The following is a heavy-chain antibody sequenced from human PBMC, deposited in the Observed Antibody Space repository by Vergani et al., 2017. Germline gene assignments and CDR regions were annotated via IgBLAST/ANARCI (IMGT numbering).Heavy chain of an antibody. CDR3: ARSSINTGSGIYINPYGMDV. Sequence: QVQLVQSGAEVKKPGASVKVSCKASGYTFTSYDINWVRQATGQGLEWMGWMNPNSGNTGYAQKFQGRVTMTRNTSISTAYMEMSSLRSEDTAVYYCARSSINTGSGIYINPYGMDVWGQGTTVTVSS. CDR1: GYTFTSYD. V-gene: IGHV1-8*01. CDR2: MNPNSGNT. D-gene: IGHD3-10*01. J-gene: IGHJ6*02.